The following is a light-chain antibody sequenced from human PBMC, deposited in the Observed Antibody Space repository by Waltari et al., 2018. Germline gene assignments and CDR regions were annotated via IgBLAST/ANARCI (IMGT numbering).Light chain of an antibody. J-gene: IGLJ1*01. CDR1: SSDLGAYDY. Sequence: QSALTQPASVSGSPGHSITISCTGPSSDLGAYDYVSLYQQYPGKAPKLMIFEVSNRPSGASIRFSGSKSSNTASLTISGLLPEDEADYYCSSFTTSSTQVFGTGTKVTVL. CDR3: SSFTTSSTQV. CDR2: EVS. V-gene: IGLV2-14*01.